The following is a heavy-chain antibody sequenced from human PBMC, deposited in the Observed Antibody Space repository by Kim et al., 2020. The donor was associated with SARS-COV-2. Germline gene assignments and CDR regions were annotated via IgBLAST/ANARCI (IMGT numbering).Heavy chain of an antibody. CDR2: SDGGTS. D-gene: IGHD2-2*01. CDR3: TTVSMR. Sequence: SDGGTSDYAAPVKGRFTISRDDSKKTLYLQMNRLKSEDAGVYYCTTVSMRWGQGTLVTVSS. V-gene: IGHV3-15*01. J-gene: IGHJ4*02.